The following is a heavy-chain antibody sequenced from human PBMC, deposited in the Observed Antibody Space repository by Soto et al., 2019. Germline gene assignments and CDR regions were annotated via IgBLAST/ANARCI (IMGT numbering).Heavy chain of an antibody. CDR1: GCRFTSYG. CDR2: ISAYNGNT. CDR3: ARWGYYDSSGYDGFDV. D-gene: IGHD3-22*01. Sequence: SSVKVSWKESGCRFTSYGIXXVRQAPVQGLEWMGWISAYNGNTNYAQKLQGRVTMTTDTSTSTAYMELRSLRSDDTALYYCARWGYYDSSGYDGFDVWAQGTLVPVSS. V-gene: IGHV1-18*01. J-gene: IGHJ3*01.